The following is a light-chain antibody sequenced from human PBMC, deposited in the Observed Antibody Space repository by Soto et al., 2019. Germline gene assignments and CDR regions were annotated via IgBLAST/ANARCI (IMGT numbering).Light chain of an antibody. J-gene: IGKJ1*01. CDR3: QQCGDSWS. V-gene: IGKV1-5*01. CDR2: DAS. Sequence: DIRMTQSPSTLSASVGDRVTITCRASQNIGTWLAWYQQKPGKAPDLLIYDASTLESGVPSRFSGSGSGTEFPLPLSSLQPGDLATYYCQQCGDSWSFGQGTKVEIK. CDR1: QNIGTW.